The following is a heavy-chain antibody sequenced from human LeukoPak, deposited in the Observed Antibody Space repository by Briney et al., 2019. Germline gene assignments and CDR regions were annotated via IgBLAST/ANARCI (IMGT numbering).Heavy chain of an antibody. J-gene: IGHJ1*01. CDR2: IYHSGST. CDR3: ARVAYGNNKAEYFQH. CDR1: GGSISSGGYS. Sequence: PSETLSLTCAVSGGSISSGGYSWSWIRQPPGKGLEWIGYIYHSGSTYYNPSLKSRVTISVDRSKNQFSLKLSSVTAADTAVYYCARVAYGNNKAEYFQHWGQGTLVTVSS. D-gene: IGHD1/OR15-1a*01. V-gene: IGHV4-30-2*01.